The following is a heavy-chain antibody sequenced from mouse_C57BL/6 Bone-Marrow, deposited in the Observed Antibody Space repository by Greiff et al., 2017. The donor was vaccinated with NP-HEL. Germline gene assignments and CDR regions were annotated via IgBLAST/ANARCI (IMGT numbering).Heavy chain of an antibody. CDR2: ISNGGGST. CDR1: GFTFSDYY. V-gene: IGHV5-12*01. D-gene: IGHD2-4*01. CDR3: ARDDYYYAMDY. Sequence: EVKLVESGGGLVQPGGSLKLSCAASGFTFSDYYMYWVRPTPEKRLEWVAYISNGGGSTYYPDTVKGRLTISRDKAKNTLYLQMSRLKSEDTAMYYCARDDYYYAMDYWGQGTSVTVSS. J-gene: IGHJ4*01.